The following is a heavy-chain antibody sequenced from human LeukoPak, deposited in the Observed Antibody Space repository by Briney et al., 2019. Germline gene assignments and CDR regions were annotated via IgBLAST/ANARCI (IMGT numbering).Heavy chain of an antibody. Sequence: SEALSLTCTVSGVSISSYYWGWIRQPAGKGLEWIGRIYTIGSTKYNPSLKSRVTMSVEKSKNQFSLKLNSVTAADTAVYYCARTAYYYDSEYFDYWGQGTLVTVSS. D-gene: IGHD3-22*01. J-gene: IGHJ4*02. CDR2: IYTIGST. CDR3: ARTAYYYDSEYFDY. CDR1: GVSISSYY. V-gene: IGHV4-4*07.